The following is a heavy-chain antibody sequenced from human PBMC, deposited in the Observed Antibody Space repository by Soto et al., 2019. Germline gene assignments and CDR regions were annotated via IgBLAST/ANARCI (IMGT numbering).Heavy chain of an antibody. CDR1: GYTFTSYA. D-gene: IGHD4-4*01. J-gene: IGHJ6*02. Sequence: QVQLVQSGAEVKKPGASVKVSCKASGYTFTSYAMHWVRQAPGQRLEWMGWIKAGNGNTKYSQKFQGRVTITRDTSASTAYMELSSLRSEDTAVYYCASSYSNYALIDYYYYGMDVWGQGTTVTVSS. V-gene: IGHV1-3*01. CDR3: ASSYSNYALIDYYYYGMDV. CDR2: IKAGNGNT.